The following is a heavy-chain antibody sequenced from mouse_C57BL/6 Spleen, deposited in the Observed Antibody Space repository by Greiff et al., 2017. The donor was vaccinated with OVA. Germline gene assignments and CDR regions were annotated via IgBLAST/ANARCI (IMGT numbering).Heavy chain of an antibody. D-gene: IGHD3-2*02. Sequence: EVQLQQSGPVLVKPGASVKMSCKASGYTFTDYYMNWVKQSHGKSLEWIGVINPYNGGTSYNQKFKGKATLTVDKSSSTAYMELNSLTSEDSAVYYCASPTAQATSYYFDYWGQGTTLTVSS. CDR1: GYTFTDYY. CDR2: INPYNGGT. CDR3: ASPTAQATSYYFDY. J-gene: IGHJ2*01. V-gene: IGHV1-19*01.